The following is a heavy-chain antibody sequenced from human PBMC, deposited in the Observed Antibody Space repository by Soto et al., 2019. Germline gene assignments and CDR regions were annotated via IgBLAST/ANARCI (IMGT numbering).Heavy chain of an antibody. CDR2: VIPIFGTA. V-gene: IGHV1-69*01. CDR1: GGTFSSYA. J-gene: IGHJ6*02. CDR3: ARDPTTSLYYYYGMDV. D-gene: IGHD4-17*01. Sequence: QVQLVQSGAEVEKPGSSVKVSCKASGGTFSSYAISWVRQAPGQGPEWKGGVIPIFGTANYAQKFQGRGTITADESTSTAYMELSSLRSEDTAVYYCARDPTTSLYYYYGMDVWGQGTTVTVSS.